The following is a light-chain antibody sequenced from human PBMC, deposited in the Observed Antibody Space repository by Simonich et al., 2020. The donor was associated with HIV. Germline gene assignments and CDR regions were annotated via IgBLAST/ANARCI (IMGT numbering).Light chain of an antibody. CDR2: GNS. CDR3: AAWDDSLSGRV. Sequence: QSVLTQPPSVSGAPGQRVTISCTGSSSNIGAGYDVHWYQHLPGTAPKLLIYGNSKRPSGVPDRFSGSKSGTSASLAISGLRSEDEADYYCAAWDDSLSGRVFGGGTKLTVL. V-gene: IGLV1-40*01. J-gene: IGLJ3*02. CDR1: SSNIGAGYD.